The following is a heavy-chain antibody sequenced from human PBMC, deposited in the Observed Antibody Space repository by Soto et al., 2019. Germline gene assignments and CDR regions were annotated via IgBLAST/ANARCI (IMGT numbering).Heavy chain of an antibody. V-gene: IGHV3-23*01. CDR2: LLRSGSTT. CDR1: GFSFTNYA. CDR3: AKDAVSGDGIWLLDS. D-gene: IGHD4-17*01. J-gene: IGHJ4*02. Sequence: GGSMRLGCAASGFSFTNYAMTWARQAPGKGLEWVSSLLRSGSTTYYADSVKGRFTISSDISANSLYLQMDSLRAEDTAVYYCAKDAVSGDGIWLLDSWGQGTVVTVPS.